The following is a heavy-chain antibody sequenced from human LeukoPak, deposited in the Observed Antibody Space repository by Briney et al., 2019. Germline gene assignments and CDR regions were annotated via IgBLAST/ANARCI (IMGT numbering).Heavy chain of an antibody. D-gene: IGHD5-12*01. Sequence: ASVKDSCKASGYSFSSYGITWVRQAPRQGLEWMGWISAYNDNTKYAQKFQDRVITTRDTSTSTAYMELTRLTSDDTAVYYCARVRLPIVGTIGWFDLWGQGTPVTVSS. J-gene: IGHJ5*02. CDR2: ISAYNDNT. CDR3: ARVRLPIVGTIGWFDL. V-gene: IGHV1-18*01. CDR1: GYSFSSYG.